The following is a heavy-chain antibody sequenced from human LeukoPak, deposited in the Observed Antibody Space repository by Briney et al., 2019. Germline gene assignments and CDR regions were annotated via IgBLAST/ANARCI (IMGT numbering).Heavy chain of an antibody. J-gene: IGHJ3*02. V-gene: IGHV1-2*02. D-gene: IGHD1-1*01. CDR3: ARKVEFLDALDT. CDR1: GYTFIDYY. CDR2: MNPNSGGT. Sequence: ASVKVSCKASGYTFIDYYMHWLRQAPGQGLEWMGWMNPNSGGTNYAQKFEGRVTMTRDTSISTAYMELSRLKSDDTAVYYCARKVEFLDALDTWGQGTMVTVSS.